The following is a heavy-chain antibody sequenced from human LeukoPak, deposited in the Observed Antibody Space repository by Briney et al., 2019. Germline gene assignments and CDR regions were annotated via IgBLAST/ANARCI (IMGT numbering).Heavy chain of an antibody. Sequence: ASVKVSCKASGYTFTSYGISWVRQAPGQGLEWMGWISAYNGNTNYAQKLQGRVTMTTDTSTSTAYMELRSLRSDDTAVYYCASLYSGYHYFDYWGQGTLVTVSS. CDR1: GYTFTSYG. D-gene: IGHD5-12*01. CDR2: ISAYNGNT. J-gene: IGHJ4*02. CDR3: ASLYSGYHYFDY. V-gene: IGHV1-18*04.